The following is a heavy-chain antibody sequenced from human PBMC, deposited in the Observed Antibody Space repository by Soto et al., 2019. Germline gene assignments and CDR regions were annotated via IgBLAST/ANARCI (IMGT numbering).Heavy chain of an antibody. V-gene: IGHV4-59*08. CDR2: IYYSGST. CDR3: ARQGRSGRGGMDV. D-gene: IGHD6-19*01. CDR1: GGSISSYY. Sequence: SETLSLTCTVSGGSISSYYWSWIRQPPGKRIERIRYIYYSGSTNYNPSLKSRVTISVDTSKNQFSLKLSSVTAADTAVYYCARQGRSGRGGMDVWGQGTTVTVSS. J-gene: IGHJ6*02.